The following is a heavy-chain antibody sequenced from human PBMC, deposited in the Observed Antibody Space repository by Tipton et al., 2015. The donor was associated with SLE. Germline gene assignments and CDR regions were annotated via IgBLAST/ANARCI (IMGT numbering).Heavy chain of an antibody. CDR3: TRESHATFDI. D-gene: IGHD2-2*01. J-gene: IGHJ3*02. CDR1: GFTFNNYG. V-gene: IGHV3-30*02. CDR2: IRHDGSAK. Sequence: SLRLSCAASGFTFNNYGMHWVRQAPGRGLQWVAFIRHDGSAKYYADSLQGRFSVSRDNSENTLYLQMNSLRAEDTAVYYCTRESHATFDIWGQGTMVIVSS.